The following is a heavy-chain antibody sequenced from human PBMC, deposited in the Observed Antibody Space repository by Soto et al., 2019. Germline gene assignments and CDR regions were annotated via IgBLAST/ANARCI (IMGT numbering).Heavy chain of an antibody. D-gene: IGHD6-6*01. J-gene: IGHJ3*02. Sequence: EGSLRLSCSGSGFIFSIYAIHWVRQAPGKGLEYVSFISIDGSITHYADSVKGRFTISRDNSKNTLYLQMGRLRPEDTAVYYCSRNLNLVNAFDIWRQRTMVTVS. CDR1: GFIFSIYA. CDR2: ISIDGSIT. CDR3: SRNLNLVNAFDI. V-gene: IGHV3-64*04.